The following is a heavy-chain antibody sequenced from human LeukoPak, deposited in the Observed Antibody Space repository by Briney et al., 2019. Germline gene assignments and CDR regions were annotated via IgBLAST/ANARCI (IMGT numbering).Heavy chain of an antibody. CDR3: ARVGDHYHWYLDL. V-gene: IGHV3-53*01. CDR2: LYSGGTT. J-gene: IGHJ2*01. CDR1: GFDVSANY. D-gene: IGHD3-10*01. Sequence: GGSLTLSCEGSGFDVSANYMNWVRQAPGKGLEWVSILYSGGTTYYADSVKGRFTVPRESSKNTLLLHMTSLRAEDTAVYYCARVGDHYHWYLDLWGRGTLVTASS.